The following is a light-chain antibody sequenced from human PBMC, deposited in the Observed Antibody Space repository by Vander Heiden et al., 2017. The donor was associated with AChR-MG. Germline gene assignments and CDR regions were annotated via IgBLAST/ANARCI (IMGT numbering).Light chain of an antibody. CDR1: ALPKQY. CDR2: KDS. V-gene: IGLV3-25*03. Sequence: SYELTQPPSVPVSPGQTPRITCSGAALPKQYAYWYQQKPGQAPVLVIDKDSERPSGIPERFSGSSSGTTVTLTISGVQAEDEADYYCQSADSSGTYGVFGGGTKLTVL. J-gene: IGLJ2*01. CDR3: QSADSSGTYGV.